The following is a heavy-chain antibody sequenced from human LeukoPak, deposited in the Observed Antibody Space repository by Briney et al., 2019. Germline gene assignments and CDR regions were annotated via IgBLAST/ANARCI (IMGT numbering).Heavy chain of an antibody. CDR1: GGSISSYY. J-gene: IGHJ3*02. D-gene: IGHD3/OR15-3a*01. V-gene: IGHV4-59*08. Sequence: PSETLSLTCTVSGGSISSYYWSWIRQPPVKGLEWIGYIYYSGSTNYNPSLKSRVTISVDTSKNQFSLKLSSVTAADTAVYYCARHGPVHDAFDIWGQGTMATVSS. CDR3: ARHGPVHDAFDI. CDR2: IYYSGST.